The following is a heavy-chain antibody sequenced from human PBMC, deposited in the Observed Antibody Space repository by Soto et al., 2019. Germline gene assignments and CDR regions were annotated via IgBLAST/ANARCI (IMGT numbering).Heavy chain of an antibody. CDR2: IWYDGSNK. CDR1: GFAFSSYG. J-gene: IGHJ5*02. D-gene: IGHD2-21*02. V-gene: IGHV3-33*01. CDR3: ARGSYCGGDCYSPLYNWFDP. Sequence: QVQLVESGGGVVQPGRSLRLSCAASGFAFSSYGMHWVRQAPGKGLEWVAVIWYDGSNKYYADSVKGRFTISRDNSKNTLYLQMNSLRAEDTAVYYCARGSYCGGDCYSPLYNWFDPWGQGTLVTVSS.